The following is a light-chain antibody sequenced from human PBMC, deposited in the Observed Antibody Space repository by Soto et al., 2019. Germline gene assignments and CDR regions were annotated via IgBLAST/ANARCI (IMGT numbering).Light chain of an antibody. CDR3: QQTASSPRT. CDR1: QNIDRY. CDR2: AAS. V-gene: IGKV1-39*01. Sequence: DIQMTQSPSSLSASVGDRVNITCRASQNIDRYLNWYQQRPGKAPDLLMFAASNLQTGVPSRFSGSASGTEFTLTINRLQREDFATYYCQQTASSPRTFGRGTKVEVK. J-gene: IGKJ1*01.